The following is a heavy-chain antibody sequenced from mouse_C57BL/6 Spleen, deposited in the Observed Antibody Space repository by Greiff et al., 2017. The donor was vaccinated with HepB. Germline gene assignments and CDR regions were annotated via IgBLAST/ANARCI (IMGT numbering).Heavy chain of an antibody. Sequence: QVQLKESGPGLVQPSQSLSITCTVSGFSLTSYGVHWVRQSPGKGLEWLGVIWRGGSTDYNAAFMSRLSITKDNSKSQVFFKMNSLQADDTAIYYCAKNGYYGGGNYFDYWGQGTTRTVSS. J-gene: IGHJ2*01. CDR2: IWRGGST. CDR1: GFSLTSYG. D-gene: IGHD1-1*01. CDR3: AKNGYYGGGNYFDY. V-gene: IGHV2-5*01.